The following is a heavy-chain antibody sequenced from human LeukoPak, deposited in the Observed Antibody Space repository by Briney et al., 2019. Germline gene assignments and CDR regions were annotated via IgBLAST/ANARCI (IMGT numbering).Heavy chain of an antibody. D-gene: IGHD3-22*01. V-gene: IGHV3-48*03. CDR2: ISSSGSNI. Sequence: GGSLRLFCAASGFTFSSYEMHWVRQAPGKGLEWVSYISSSGSNIYYADAVKGRFTISRDNAKHSLYLQMNSLRAEDTAVYYCAREGPPKYYYDSSGYYPDFFDYWGQGTLVTVSS. J-gene: IGHJ4*02. CDR1: GFTFSSYE. CDR3: AREGPPKYYYDSSGYYPDFFDY.